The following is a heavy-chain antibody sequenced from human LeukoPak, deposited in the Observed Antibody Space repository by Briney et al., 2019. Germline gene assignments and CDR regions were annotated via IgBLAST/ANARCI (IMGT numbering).Heavy chain of an antibody. D-gene: IGHD6-6*01. CDR1: GGSISSHY. CDR2: ISNSGST. Sequence: PSETLSLTCTVSGGSISSHYWTWIRQPPGKGLEWIGDISNSGSTNYNPSLKSRVTIAIDTSKNQFSLKLSSVTAADTAVYYCASSSSGYYMDVWGKGTTVTVSS. J-gene: IGHJ6*03. CDR3: ASSSSGYYMDV. V-gene: IGHV4-4*09.